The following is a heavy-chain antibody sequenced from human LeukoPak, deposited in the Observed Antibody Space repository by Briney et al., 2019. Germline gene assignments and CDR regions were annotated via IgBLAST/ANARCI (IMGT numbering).Heavy chain of an antibody. CDR2: IYSGGNT. CDR3: ALESAGTLRY. D-gene: IGHD6-13*01. V-gene: IGHV3-66*01. Sequence: GGSLRLSCAASGFTVSSNYTSCVRQAPGKGLEWVSVIYSGGNTYYADSVKGRFTISGDNSRNTLHLQMNSLRAEDTAVYYCALESAGTLRYWGQGTLVTVSS. J-gene: IGHJ4*02. CDR1: GFTVSSNY.